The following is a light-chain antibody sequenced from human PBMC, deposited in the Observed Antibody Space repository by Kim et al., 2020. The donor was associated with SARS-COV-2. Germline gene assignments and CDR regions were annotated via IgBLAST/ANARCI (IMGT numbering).Light chain of an antibody. V-gene: IGLV3-21*04. CDR2: YDD. Sequence: APGQTAWITCGRKNSGLRTEHWYQQRSGQAPTVVMSYDDDRPSGIPGRFSGSNAGNTATLTISGVEAGDEADYYCQAWDSGTVRYVFGPGTKVTVL. CDR3: QAWDSGTVRYV. J-gene: IGLJ1*01. CDR1: NSGLRT.